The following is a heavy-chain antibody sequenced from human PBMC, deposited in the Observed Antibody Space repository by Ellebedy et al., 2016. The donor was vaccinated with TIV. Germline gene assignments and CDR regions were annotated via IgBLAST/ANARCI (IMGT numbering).Heavy chain of an antibody. CDR2: IRPNSGGT. J-gene: IGHJ3*01. CDR3: ARLPCGSTACGGAAFDF. CDR1: GYTFTAYD. D-gene: IGHD2-2*01. Sequence: ASVKVSXXASGYTFTAYDIHWVRQAPGQGLESMGWIRPNSGGTQYAQRFQGRITMTRDTSINTAYMELSRLITDDTAVYYCARLPCGSTACGGAAFDFWGQGTMVTVSS. V-gene: IGHV1-2*02.